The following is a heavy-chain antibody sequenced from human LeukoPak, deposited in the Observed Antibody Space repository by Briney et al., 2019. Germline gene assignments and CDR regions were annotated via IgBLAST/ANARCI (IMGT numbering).Heavy chain of an antibody. V-gene: IGHV1-18*01. Sequence: ASVKVSCKASGYTFTSYGISWVRQAPGQALEWRGGISAYNGNTNYAQKLQGRVTMTTDTSTSTAYMELRSLRSDDTAVYYCARSNQWLPWDYWGQGTLVTVSS. CDR2: ISAYNGNT. D-gene: IGHD6-19*01. CDR1: GYTFTSYG. J-gene: IGHJ4*02. CDR3: ARSNQWLPWDY.